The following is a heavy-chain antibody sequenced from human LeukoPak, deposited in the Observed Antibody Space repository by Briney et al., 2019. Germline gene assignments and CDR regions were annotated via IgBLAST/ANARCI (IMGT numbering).Heavy chain of an antibody. D-gene: IGHD3-22*01. V-gene: IGHV4-39*07. Sequence: PSETLSLTCTVSGGSISSSSYYWGWIRQLPGRGLAWIGSIYYTGGTLYNPSLKSRVSMSVDTSTNQFSLKLTSVTAADTAVYYCARGYYYDSSGYRTVYYYYMDVWGKGTTVTISS. CDR3: ARGYYYDSSGYRTVYYYYMDV. CDR2: IYYTGGT. CDR1: GGSISSSSYY. J-gene: IGHJ6*03.